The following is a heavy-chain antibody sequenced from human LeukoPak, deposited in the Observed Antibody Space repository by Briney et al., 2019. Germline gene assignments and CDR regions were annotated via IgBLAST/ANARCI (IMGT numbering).Heavy chain of an antibody. CDR1: GFTFSSYA. V-gene: IGHV3-23*01. J-gene: IGHJ4*02. Sequence: GGSLRLSCAASGFTFSSYAMSWVRQAPGKGLEWVSAISGSGGSTYYADSVKGRFTISRDNSKNTLYLQMNSLRAEDTAVYYCAISPRVLRFLEWLSNYWGQGTLVTVSS. CDR3: AISPRVLRFLEWLSNY. CDR2: ISGSGGST. D-gene: IGHD3-3*01.